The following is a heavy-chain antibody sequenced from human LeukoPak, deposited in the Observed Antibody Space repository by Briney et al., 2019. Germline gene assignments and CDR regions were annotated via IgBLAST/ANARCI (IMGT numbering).Heavy chain of an antibody. J-gene: IGHJ6*02. Sequence: GASVKVSCKASGYTFTSYDINWVRQATGQGLEWMGWMNPNSGNTGYAQKFQGRVTMTRNTSISTAYMELSSLRSDDTAVYYCARVGVVPAATPNYYYGMDVWGQGTTVTVSS. D-gene: IGHD2-2*02. CDR1: GYTFTSYD. V-gene: IGHV1-8*01. CDR3: ARVGVVPAATPNYYYGMDV. CDR2: MNPNSGNT.